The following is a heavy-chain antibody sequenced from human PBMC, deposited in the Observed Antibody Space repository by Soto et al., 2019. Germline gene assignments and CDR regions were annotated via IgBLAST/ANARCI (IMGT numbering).Heavy chain of an antibody. CDR3: ARECTVTTGNRWFDP. V-gene: IGHV4-31*03. CDR1: GGSISSGGYY. D-gene: IGHD4-17*01. CDR2: IYYSGST. J-gene: IGHJ5*02. Sequence: QVQLQESGPGLVKPSQTLSLTCTVSGGSISSGGYYWSWIRQHPGKGLEWIGYIYYSGSTYYNPSLKGRVTISVDTSKNQFSLKLSSVTAADTAVYYCARECTVTTGNRWFDPWGQGTLVTVSS.